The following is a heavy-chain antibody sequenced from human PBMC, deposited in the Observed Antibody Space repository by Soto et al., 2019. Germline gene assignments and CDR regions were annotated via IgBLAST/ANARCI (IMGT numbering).Heavy chain of an antibody. V-gene: IGHV3-21*01. D-gene: IGHD3-3*01. CDR1: GFTFSSYS. Sequence: GSLRLSCAASGFTFSSYSMNWVRQAPGKGLEWVSSISSSSSYIYYADSVKGRFTISRDNAKNSLYLQMNSLRAEDTAVYYCARDPNYDFWSGYLLYYYGMDVWGQGTTVTVSS. J-gene: IGHJ6*02. CDR3: ARDPNYDFWSGYLLYYYGMDV. CDR2: ISSSSSYI.